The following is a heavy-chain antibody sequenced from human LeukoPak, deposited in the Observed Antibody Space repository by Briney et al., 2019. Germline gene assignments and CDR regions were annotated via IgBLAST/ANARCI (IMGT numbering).Heavy chain of an antibody. CDR3: ARDHYDFWSGYYTGGWFDP. CDR1: GGTFSSYA. V-gene: IGHV1-18*01. J-gene: IGHJ5*02. CDR2: ISAYNGNT. Sequence: SSVKVSCKASGGTFSSYAISWVRQAPGQGLEWMGWISAYNGNTNYAQKLQGRVTMTTDTSTSTAYMELRSLRSDDTAVYYCARDHYDFWSGYYTGGWFDPWGQGTLVTVSS. D-gene: IGHD3-3*01.